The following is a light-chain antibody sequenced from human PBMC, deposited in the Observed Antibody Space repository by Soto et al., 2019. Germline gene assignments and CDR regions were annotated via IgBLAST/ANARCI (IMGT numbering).Light chain of an antibody. V-gene: IGKV1-39*01. CDR2: AAS. CDR1: QSISSY. J-gene: IGKJ5*01. CDR3: QQSYSIPT. Sequence: IQVTQSPTSLSASVGDRVTITCRASQSISSYLNWYQQKPGKAPKLLIYAASSLQSGVPSRFSGSGSGTDFTLTISSLQPHDFATCYCQQSYSIPTFGQGTRLEIK.